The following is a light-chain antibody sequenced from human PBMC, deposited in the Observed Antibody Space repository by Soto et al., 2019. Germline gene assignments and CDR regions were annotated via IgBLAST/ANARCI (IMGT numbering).Light chain of an antibody. CDR1: QSIGTW. CDR3: QQYHSYRT. V-gene: IGKV1-5*01. Sequence: QMTQSPSTLSASVGERVTITCRASQSIGTWLAWYQQKPGKAPRLLVYDGSSLESGVPSRFSGSGSGTEFTLAISSLQPDDFATYYCQQYHSYRTFGQGTKVDIK. CDR2: DGS. J-gene: IGKJ1*01.